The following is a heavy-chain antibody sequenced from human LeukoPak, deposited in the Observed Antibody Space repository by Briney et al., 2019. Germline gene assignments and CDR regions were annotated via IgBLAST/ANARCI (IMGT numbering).Heavy chain of an antibody. D-gene: IGHD3-22*01. CDR1: GGSINSYY. CDR3: AREEDYYDSSGHSSYFDY. V-gene: IGHV4-4*07. Sequence: SETLSLTCTISGGSINSYYWSWIRQPAGKELEWIGHIYTSGSTTYNPSLKSRVTMSVDTSKKQFSLKLRSVTAADTAVYYCAREEDYYDSSGHSSYFDYWGQGTLVTVSS. CDR2: IYTSGST. J-gene: IGHJ4*02.